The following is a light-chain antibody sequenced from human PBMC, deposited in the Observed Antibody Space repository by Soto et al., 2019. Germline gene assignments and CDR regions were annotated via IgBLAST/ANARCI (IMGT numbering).Light chain of an antibody. V-gene: IGKV3-11*01. CDR1: QSVSSY. CDR3: QQRSNWPRA. J-gene: IGKJ5*01. CDR2: DAS. Sequence: VMTQSPATLSVSPGERATLSCRASQSVSSYLAWYQQKPGQAPRLLIYDASNRATGIPARFSGSGSGTDFTLTISSLEPEDFAVYYCQQRSNWPRAFGQGTRLEI.